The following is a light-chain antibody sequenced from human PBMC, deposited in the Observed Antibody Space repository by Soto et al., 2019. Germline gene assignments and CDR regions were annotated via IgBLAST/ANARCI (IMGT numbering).Light chain of an antibody. CDR1: QSVSSSY. J-gene: IGKJ2*01. CDR2: GAS. V-gene: IGKV3-20*01. Sequence: EIVLTQSPGTLSVSPGERATLSCRASQSVSSSYLAWYQQKPGQAPRLLIYGASSRATGIPDRFSGSGSGTDFTLTISRLEPEDIAVYYCQQYGSSPLYTFGQGTKLEIK. CDR3: QQYGSSPLYT.